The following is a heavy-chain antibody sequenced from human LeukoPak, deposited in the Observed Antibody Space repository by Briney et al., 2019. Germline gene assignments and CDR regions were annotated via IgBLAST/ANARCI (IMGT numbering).Heavy chain of an antibody. D-gene: IGHD3-22*01. CDR3: AGVYDSSGYYQGDAFDI. J-gene: IGHJ3*02. Sequence: PSETLSLTCTVSGGSISSGGYYWRWIRQHPGKGLEWIGYIYYSGSTYYNPSLKSRVTISVDTSKNQFSLKLSSVTAADTAVYYCAGVYDSSGYYQGDAFDIWGQGTMVTVSS. CDR2: IYYSGST. V-gene: IGHV4-31*03. CDR1: GGSISSGGYY.